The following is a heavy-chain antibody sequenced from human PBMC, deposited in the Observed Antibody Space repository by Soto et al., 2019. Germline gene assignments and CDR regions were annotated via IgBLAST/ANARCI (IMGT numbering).Heavy chain of an antibody. CDR3: ARVNFDWLPSPYYYYMDV. CDR1: GGSISSYY. CDR2: IYYSGST. J-gene: IGHJ6*03. V-gene: IGHV4-59*01. D-gene: IGHD3-9*01. Sequence: SETLSLTCTVSGGSISSYYWSWIRQPPGKGLEWIGYIYYSGSTNYNPSLKSRVTISVDTSKKQFSLKLSAVTAADTAVYYCARVNFDWLPSPYYYYMDVWGKGTTVTVSS.